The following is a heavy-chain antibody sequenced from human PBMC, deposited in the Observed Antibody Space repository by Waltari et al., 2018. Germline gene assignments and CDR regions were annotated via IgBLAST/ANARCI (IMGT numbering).Heavy chain of an antibody. Sequence: QVQLVQSGAEVKKPGSSVNVSCKASGATFNTYALTWVRQAPGQGLEWMGGIIPVFGTANYAQKFRGRVTITADESTSTVYMEVRSRTSEDTAVDYCARIKESGRSRMGPFDYWGQGTLVTVSS. V-gene: IGHV1-69*01. J-gene: IGHJ4*02. CDR3: ARIKESGRSRMGPFDY. D-gene: IGHD1-26*01. CDR2: IIPVFGTA. CDR1: GATFNTYA.